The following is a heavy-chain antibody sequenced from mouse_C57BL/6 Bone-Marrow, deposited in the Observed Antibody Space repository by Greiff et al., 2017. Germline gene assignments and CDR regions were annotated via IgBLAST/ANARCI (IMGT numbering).Heavy chain of an antibody. V-gene: IGHV5-9-1*02. Sequence: EVKFVESGEGLVKPGGSLKLSCAASGFTFSGDAMPWVRQTPEKRLEWVAYISSGGDYTYYAATVKGRFTISRDNAWNTLYLQMSSLKSEDTAVYYCTRIRGLRHRDWYFDVWGTGTTVTVSS. D-gene: IGHD2-4*01. J-gene: IGHJ1*03. CDR1: GFTFSGDA. CDR2: ISSGGDYT. CDR3: TRIRGLRHRDWYFDV.